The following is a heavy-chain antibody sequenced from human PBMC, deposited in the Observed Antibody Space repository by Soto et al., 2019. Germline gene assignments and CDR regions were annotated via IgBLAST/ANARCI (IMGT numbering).Heavy chain of an antibody. J-gene: IGHJ4*02. CDR2: ISGSGSNP. Sequence: EVQVLESGGGLVQPGGSLRLSCAASGVTFSSYAMSWVRQAPGQGLEWVSAISGSGSNPYYADSVKGRFTISRDNSKNTLYLPMNSLRAEDTALYYCAKTASMTIRDGFDHWGQGTLGTVSS. D-gene: IGHD4-17*01. CDR1: GVTFSSYA. V-gene: IGHV3-23*01. CDR3: AKTASMTIRDGFDH.